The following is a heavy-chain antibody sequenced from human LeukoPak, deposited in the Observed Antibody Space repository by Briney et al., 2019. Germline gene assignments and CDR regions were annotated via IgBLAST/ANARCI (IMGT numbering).Heavy chain of an antibody. CDR3: ARARLCSSTSCYGRYFDC. V-gene: IGHV4-34*01. CDR1: GGSFSGYY. J-gene: IGHJ4*02. D-gene: IGHD2-2*01. CDR2: INHSGST. Sequence: PSETLSLTCAVYGGSFSGYYWSWIRQPPGKGLEWIGEINHSGSTNYNPSLKSRVTISVDTSKNQFSLKLSSVTAADTAVYYCARARLCSSTSCYGRYFDCWGQGTLVTVSS.